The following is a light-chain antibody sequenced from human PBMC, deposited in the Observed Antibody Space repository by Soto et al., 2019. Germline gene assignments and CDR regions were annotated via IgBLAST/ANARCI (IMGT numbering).Light chain of an antibody. J-gene: IGKJ4*01. CDR2: GAS. CDR3: LQYITYPFT. Sequence: IELTQSPSSLAPPLWGTGTSICRASQRVGGGLAWYQQKPGKAPKILIYGASSLEYGVPSRFSGGGSGAEFTLTIGGLQPDDFATYYCLQYITYPFTFGGGTKVDIK. CDR1: QRVGGG. V-gene: IGKV1-5*03.